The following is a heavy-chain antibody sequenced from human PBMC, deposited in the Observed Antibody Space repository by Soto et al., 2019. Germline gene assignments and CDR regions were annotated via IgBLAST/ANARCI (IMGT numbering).Heavy chain of an antibody. J-gene: IGHJ4*02. V-gene: IGHV1-69*06. CDR2: IVPLFRTT. D-gene: IGHD2-8*01. CDR1: GGTFSSYA. Sequence: QVQLVQSGAEAKKPGSSVKVSCKTSGGTFSSYAISWVRQAPGQGLEWMGGIVPLFRTTNYAQKFQGRVTITADTSTYTVYMELSGLRSEDTAVYYCAREEGYCTRFRCYIEGWGYWGQGSLVTVSS. CDR3: AREEGYCTRFRCYIEGWGY.